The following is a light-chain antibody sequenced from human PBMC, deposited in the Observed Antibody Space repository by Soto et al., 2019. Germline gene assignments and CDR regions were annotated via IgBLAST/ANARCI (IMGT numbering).Light chain of an antibody. CDR2: STS. V-gene: IGLV7-43*01. CDR1: TGAVTSGYY. Sequence: QTVVTQEPSLTVSPGGTVTLTCASSTGAVTSGYYPNWFQQKPGQAPRALIYSTSKQSWTPARFSGSLLGGKAALTLSGVQPEDEAEYYCLLYYGGALVFGGGTKLTVL. CDR3: LLYYGGALV. J-gene: IGLJ3*02.